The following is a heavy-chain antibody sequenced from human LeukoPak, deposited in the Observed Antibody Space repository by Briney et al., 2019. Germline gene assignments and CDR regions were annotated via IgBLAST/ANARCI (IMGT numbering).Heavy chain of an antibody. Sequence: PAGGSLRLSCVVSDFTFAVSWVRQAPGKGLEWISTINGRGDDSFHADSVKGRFTISRDTSKNTLYLHMSSLRAADTAMYFCVRMRGPERRHCFDYWSQGALLIVSS. CDR1: DFTFA. V-gene: IGHV3-23*01. J-gene: IGHJ4*02. D-gene: IGHD1-1*01. CDR3: VRMRGPERRHCFDY. CDR2: INGRGDDS.